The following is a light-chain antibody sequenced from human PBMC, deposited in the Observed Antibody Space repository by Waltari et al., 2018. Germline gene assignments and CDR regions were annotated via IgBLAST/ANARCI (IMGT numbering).Light chain of an antibody. CDR2: DVS. J-gene: IGLJ3*02. CDR1: SSDVGGYHY. Sequence: QSALTQPPPVSGSPGQSVTISCPGTSSDVGGYHYVPWYQQHPGKAPKLMIDDVSKRPSGVPDRFSGSKSGNTASLTISGLQAEDEADYYCCSYAGSYTWVFGGGTKLTVL. V-gene: IGLV2-11*01. CDR3: CSYAGSYTWV.